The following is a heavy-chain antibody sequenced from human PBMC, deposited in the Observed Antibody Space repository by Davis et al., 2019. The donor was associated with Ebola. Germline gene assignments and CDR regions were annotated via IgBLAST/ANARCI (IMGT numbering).Heavy chain of an antibody. D-gene: IGHD3/OR15-3a*01. CDR2: IWYDGSNK. J-gene: IGHJ4*02. Sequence: GESLKISCAASGFTFSDYYMSWIRQAPGKGLEWVAVIWYDGSNKYYADSVKGRFTISRDNSKNTLYLQMNSLRAEDTAVYYCAKDSMRTLALDYWGQGTLVTVSS. V-gene: IGHV3-30*02. CDR1: GFTFSDYY. CDR3: AKDSMRTLALDY.